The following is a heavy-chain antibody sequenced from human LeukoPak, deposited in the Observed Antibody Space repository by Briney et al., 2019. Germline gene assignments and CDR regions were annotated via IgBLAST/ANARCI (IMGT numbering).Heavy chain of an antibody. J-gene: IGHJ3*02. Sequence: PSQTLSLTCTVSGGSISSSSYYWGWIRQPPGKGLEWIGSIYYSGSTYYNPSLKSRVTISVDTSKNQFSLKLSSVTAADTAVYYCAREGYCSSTSCHSYAFDIWGQGTMVTVSS. CDR1: GGSISSSSYY. D-gene: IGHD2-2*01. V-gene: IGHV4-39*07. CDR3: AREGYCSSTSCHSYAFDI. CDR2: IYYSGST.